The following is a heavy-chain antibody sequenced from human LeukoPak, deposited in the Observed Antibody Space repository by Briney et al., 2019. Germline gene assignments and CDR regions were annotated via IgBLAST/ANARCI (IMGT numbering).Heavy chain of an antibody. CDR2: IYPSDSHT. CDR3: VRHYRPPEDSKAAKPTGYYYYYMDV. V-gene: IGHV5-51*01. D-gene: IGHD3-16*02. CDR1: GYTLPIYW. J-gene: IGHJ6*03. Sequence: PGESLKISCQGSGYTLPIYWIGWVRQTPGKRLEWMGIIYPSDSHTRYSPSFQGQVTVSADKSISIAYLQWSSLKASDTAIYYCVRHYRPPEDSKAAKPTGYYYYYMDVWGTGTTVIVSS.